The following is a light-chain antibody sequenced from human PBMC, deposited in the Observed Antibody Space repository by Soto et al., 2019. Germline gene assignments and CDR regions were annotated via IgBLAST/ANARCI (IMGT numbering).Light chain of an antibody. CDR2: VAS. J-gene: IGKJ1*01. CDR3: QQLNNYPRT. V-gene: IGKV1-9*01. Sequence: DIRLTQSPSFLSASVGDRVTITCRASQDINSYLAWYQLKPGKAPKLLIYVASTLQSGVPSRFSGSGSGTEFTLTISSLQPEDFATYYCQQLNNYPRTFGQGTKVDTK. CDR1: QDINSY.